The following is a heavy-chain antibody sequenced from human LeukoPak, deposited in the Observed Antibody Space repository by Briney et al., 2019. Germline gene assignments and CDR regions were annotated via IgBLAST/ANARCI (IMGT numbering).Heavy chain of an antibody. V-gene: IGHV1-46*01. Sequence: ASVKVSCKASGYTFTSYYMHWVRQAPGQGLEWMGIINPSGGSTSYAQKFQGRVTMTRDTSTSTAYMELSRLRSDDTAVYYCARGGYYYDSSGYYARYDYWGQGTLVTVSS. CDR2: INPSGGST. CDR1: GYTFTSYY. CDR3: ARGGYYYDSSGYYARYDY. J-gene: IGHJ4*02. D-gene: IGHD3-22*01.